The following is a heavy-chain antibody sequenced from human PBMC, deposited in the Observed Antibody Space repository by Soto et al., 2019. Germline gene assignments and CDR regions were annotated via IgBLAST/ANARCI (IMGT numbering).Heavy chain of an antibody. CDR1: GYTLTSYA. V-gene: IGHV1-3*01. CDR3: ARDPLTGKYYYGMDV. D-gene: IGHD7-27*01. J-gene: IGHJ6*02. Sequence: ASVKVSFKASGYTLTSYAMHWVRQAPGQRLEWMGWINAGNGNTKYSQKFQGRVTITRDTSASTAYMELSSLRSEDTAVYYCARDPLTGKYYYGMDVWGQGTTVTVS. CDR2: INAGNGNT.